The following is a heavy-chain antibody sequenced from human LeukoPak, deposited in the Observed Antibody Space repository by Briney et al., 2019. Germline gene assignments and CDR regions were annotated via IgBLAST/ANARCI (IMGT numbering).Heavy chain of an antibody. V-gene: IGHV3-74*01. CDR3: ATGHYYDSSGYYPLPDAFDI. J-gene: IGHJ3*02. CDR1: GFSSSRYW. CDR2: KTSVGRST. D-gene: IGHD3-22*01. Sequence: GGSLRLSCAASGFSSSRYWMHWVRQAPGKGLVWVSRKTSVGRSTNYADSVKGRFTISRDNAKNILYLQMNRLRAEDTAVYHCATGHYYDSSGYYPLPDAFDIWGQGTMVTVSS.